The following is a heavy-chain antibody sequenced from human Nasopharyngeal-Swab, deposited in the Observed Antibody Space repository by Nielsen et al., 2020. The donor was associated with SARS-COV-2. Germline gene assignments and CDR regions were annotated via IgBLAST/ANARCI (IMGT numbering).Heavy chain of an antibody. CDR1: GFTFSSYG. Sequence: GESLKISCAASGFTFSSYGMHWVRQAPGKGLEWVAVISYDGSNKYYADSVKGRFTISRDNSKNTLYLQMNSLRAEDTAAYYCARGARTGQFHFDYWGQGTLVTVSS. J-gene: IGHJ4*02. V-gene: IGHV3-33*05. D-gene: IGHD1/OR15-1a*01. CDR2: ISYDGSNK. CDR3: ARGARTGQFHFDY.